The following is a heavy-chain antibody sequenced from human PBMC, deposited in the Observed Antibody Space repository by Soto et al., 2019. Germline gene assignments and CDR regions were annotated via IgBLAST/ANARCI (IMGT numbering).Heavy chain of an antibody. CDR2: IYPGDSDT. Sequence: GESLKISCKGSGYSFTSYWIGWVRQMPGKGLEWMGIIYPGDSDTRYSPSFQGQVTISADKSISTAYLQWSSLKASDTAMYYCARSIAARHLGYYGMDVWGQRTTVTVSS. CDR1: GYSFTSYW. V-gene: IGHV5-51*01. CDR3: ARSIAARHLGYYGMDV. D-gene: IGHD6-6*01. J-gene: IGHJ6*02.